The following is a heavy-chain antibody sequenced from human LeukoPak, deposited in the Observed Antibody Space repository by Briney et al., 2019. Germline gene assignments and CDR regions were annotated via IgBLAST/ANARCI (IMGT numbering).Heavy chain of an antibody. CDR1: GFTFSSYA. J-gene: IGHJ4*02. D-gene: IGHD5-12*01. V-gene: IGHV3-30*04. CDR2: ISYDGSNK. CDR3: ARFSGAAFDY. Sequence: PGGSLRLSCAASGFTFSSYAMHWVRQAPGEGLEWVAVISYDGSNKYYADSAKGRFTISRDNSKNTLYLQMNSLRAEDTAVYYCARFSGAAFDYWGQGTLVTVSS.